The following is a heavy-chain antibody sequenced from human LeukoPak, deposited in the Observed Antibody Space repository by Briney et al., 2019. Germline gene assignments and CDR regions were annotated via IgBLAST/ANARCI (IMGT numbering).Heavy chain of an antibody. V-gene: IGHV4-59*01. CDR1: GGSISSYY. D-gene: IGHD7-27*01. Sequence: PSETLSLTCTVSGGSISSYYWSWIRQPPGKGLEGIGYIYYSGSTNYNPSLKSRVTISVDTSKNQFSLKLSSVTAADTAVYYCARVTGDTAFDIWGQGTMVTVSS. CDR2: IYYSGST. CDR3: ARVTGDTAFDI. J-gene: IGHJ3*02.